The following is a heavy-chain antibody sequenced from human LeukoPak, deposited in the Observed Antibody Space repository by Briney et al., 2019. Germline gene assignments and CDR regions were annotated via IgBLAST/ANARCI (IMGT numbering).Heavy chain of an antibody. CDR1: GFTFSAYW. J-gene: IGHJ1*01. CDR2: INHSGST. D-gene: IGHD3-3*01. Sequence: GSLRLSCVASGFTFSAYWMTWVRQPPGKGLEWIGEINHSGSTNYNPSLKGRVTISVDTSKNQFSLKLSSVTAADTAVYYCARGAYYDFWSGYYKAEYFRHWGQGTLVTVSS. V-gene: IGHV4-34*01. CDR3: ARGAYYDFWSGYYKAEYFRH.